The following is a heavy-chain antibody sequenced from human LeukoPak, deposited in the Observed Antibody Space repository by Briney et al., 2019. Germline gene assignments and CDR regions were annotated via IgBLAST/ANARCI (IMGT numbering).Heavy chain of an antibody. V-gene: IGHV1-2*02. CDR2: INPNTGGT. Sequence: ASVKVPCKASGYTFTGRYMHWVRQAPGQGLEWMGWINPNTGGTNYAQKLQGRVTMTRDTTINTAYMELSRLTSDDTAIYYCATYPRYSSSPPFDYWGQGTLVTVSS. D-gene: IGHD6-6*01. J-gene: IGHJ4*02. CDR3: ATYPRYSSSPPFDY. CDR1: GYTFTGRY.